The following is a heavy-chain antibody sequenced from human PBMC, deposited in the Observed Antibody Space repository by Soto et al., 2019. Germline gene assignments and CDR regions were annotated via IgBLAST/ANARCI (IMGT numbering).Heavy chain of an antibody. CDR2: ISYDGSNE. V-gene: IGHV3-30*18. Sequence: VAVISYDGSNEYYPDSVKGRFTISRDNSKNTLYLQMNSLRAEDTAVYYCAKDAGGSSYFDYWGQGTLVTVSS. J-gene: IGHJ4*02. D-gene: IGHD1-26*01. CDR3: AKDAGGSSYFDY.